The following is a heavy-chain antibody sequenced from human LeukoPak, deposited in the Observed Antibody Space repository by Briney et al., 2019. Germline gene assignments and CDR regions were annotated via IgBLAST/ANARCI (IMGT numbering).Heavy chain of an antibody. J-gene: IGHJ6*02. CDR3: ATIRRGSGSYYPLKDSDV. CDR1: GGSFSGYY. Sequence: PSETLSLTCAVYGGSFSGYYWSWIRQPPGKGLEWIGEINHSGSTNYNPSLKSRVTISVDTSKNQFSLKLSSVTAADTAVYYCATIRRGSGSYYPLKDSDVWGQGTTVTVSS. CDR2: INHSGST. V-gene: IGHV4-34*01. D-gene: IGHD3-10*01.